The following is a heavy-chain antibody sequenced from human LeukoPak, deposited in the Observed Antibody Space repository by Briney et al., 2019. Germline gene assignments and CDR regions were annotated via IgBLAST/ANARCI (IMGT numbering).Heavy chain of an antibody. CDR1: RFSFSSYT. D-gene: IGHD5-24*01. J-gene: IGHJ4*02. Sequence: GGSLRLSCAASRFSFSSYTMHWVRQAPGKGLEWVAVISFDGNNKHYADSVKGRFTISRDNSKKTVHLEMNSLRTDDAAVYYCAKEMASPNTHFDFWGQGTLVTVSS. CDR2: ISFDGNNK. CDR3: AKEMASPNTHFDF. V-gene: IGHV3-30-3*01.